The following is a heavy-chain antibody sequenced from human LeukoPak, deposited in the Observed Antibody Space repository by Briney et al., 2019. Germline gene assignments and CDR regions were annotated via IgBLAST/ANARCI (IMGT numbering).Heavy chain of an antibody. Sequence: GGTLRLSCAASGFTFSNYGMSWVRQAPEKGLEWVSAISGSGGRTYHADSVKGRFTISRDNSKNTLYLQMNSLRAEDTAVYYCAKDDGGSYYIYYYYMDVWGKGTTVTISS. J-gene: IGHJ6*03. CDR3: AKDDGGSYYIYYYYMDV. V-gene: IGHV3-23*01. D-gene: IGHD1-26*01. CDR2: ISGSGGRT. CDR1: GFTFSNYG.